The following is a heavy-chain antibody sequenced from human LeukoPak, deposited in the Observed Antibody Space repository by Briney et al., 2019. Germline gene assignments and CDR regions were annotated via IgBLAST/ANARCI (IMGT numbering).Heavy chain of an antibody. CDR3: AELGITMIGGV. CDR2: ISTSSSYI. D-gene: IGHD3-10*02. Sequence: WGSLRLSCAASGFTFSSYSMNWVRQAPGKGLEWVSSISTSSSYIYYADSVKGRFTISRDNAKNSLYLQMNSLRAEDTAVYYCAELGITMIGGVWGKGTTVTISS. CDR1: GFTFSSYS. J-gene: IGHJ6*04. V-gene: IGHV3-21*01.